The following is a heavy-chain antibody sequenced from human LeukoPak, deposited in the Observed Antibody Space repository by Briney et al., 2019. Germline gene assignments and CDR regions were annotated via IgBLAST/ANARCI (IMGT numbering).Heavy chain of an antibody. J-gene: IGHJ4*02. CDR2: ISAYNGNT. Sequence: ASVKVSCKASGYTFTSYGISWVRQAPGQGLEWMGWISAYNGNTNYAQKLQGRVTMTTDTSTSTAYMELRSLRSDDTAVYYCARDKYYYDSSGYPLPTLDYWGQGTLVTVSS. V-gene: IGHV1-18*01. CDR3: ARDKYYYDSSGYPLPTLDY. D-gene: IGHD3-22*01. CDR1: GYTFTSYG.